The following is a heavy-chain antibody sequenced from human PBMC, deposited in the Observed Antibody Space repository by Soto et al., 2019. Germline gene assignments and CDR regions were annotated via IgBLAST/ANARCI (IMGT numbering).Heavy chain of an antibody. D-gene: IGHD2-15*01. Sequence: VQLVQSGAEVKKPGSSVKVSCKASGGTFSSYAISWVRQAPGQGLEWMGGIIPIFGTANYAQKFQGRVTITADESTSTAYMELSSLRSEDTAVYYCARIGYCSGGSCWGYYYGMDVWGQGTTVTVSS. J-gene: IGHJ6*02. CDR1: GGTFSSYA. CDR3: ARIGYCSGGSCWGYYYGMDV. CDR2: IIPIFGTA. V-gene: IGHV1-69*01.